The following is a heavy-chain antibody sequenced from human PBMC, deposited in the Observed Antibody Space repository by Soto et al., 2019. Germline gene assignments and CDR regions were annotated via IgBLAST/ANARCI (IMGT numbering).Heavy chain of an antibody. CDR2: IDSTSSYM. CDR3: ARARSGNYGD. V-gene: IGHV3-21*01. D-gene: IGHD1-26*01. Sequence: EVQLVESGGGLVKPGGSLRLSCAASGFTFSTYTMNWVRQAPGKGLEWVSSIDSTSSYMYYADSVKGRFTISRDNAKNSLYLQMNSLRAEDTAVYYCARARSGNYGDWGQGTLVTVSS. J-gene: IGHJ4*02. CDR1: GFTFSTYT.